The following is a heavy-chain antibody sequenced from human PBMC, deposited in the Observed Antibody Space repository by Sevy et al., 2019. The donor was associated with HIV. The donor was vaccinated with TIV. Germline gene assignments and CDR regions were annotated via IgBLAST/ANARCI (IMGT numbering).Heavy chain of an antibody. CDR2: IYHDGST. J-gene: IGHJ3*02. D-gene: IGHD3-9*01. Sequence: SEALSLTCTVSGYSISSAYSWGWIRQPPGKGLEWIANIYHDGSTYYNPSLNSRVTISIDTSKNQFSLKLSSVTAADTAVYYCSSFGRLIIINDDTFEIWGQGTMVTVSS. CDR1: GYSISSAYS. V-gene: IGHV4-38-2*02. CDR3: SSFGRLIIINDDTFEI.